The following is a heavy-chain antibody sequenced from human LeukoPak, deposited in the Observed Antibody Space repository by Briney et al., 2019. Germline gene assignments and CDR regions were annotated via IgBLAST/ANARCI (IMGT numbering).Heavy chain of an antibody. J-gene: IGHJ3*02. CDR3: ARVVPGYCSTTSCYDVDAFDI. V-gene: IGHV4-61*02. CDR1: GGSISSGNYY. Sequence: PSQTLSLTCTVSGGSISSGNYYWSWIRQPAGKGLEGIGRIYASGSTNYNPSLKSRVTISVDTSKKQFSLKLSSVTAADPAVYYCARVVPGYCSTTSCYDVDAFDIWGQGTRVTVSS. CDR2: IYASGST. D-gene: IGHD2-2*01.